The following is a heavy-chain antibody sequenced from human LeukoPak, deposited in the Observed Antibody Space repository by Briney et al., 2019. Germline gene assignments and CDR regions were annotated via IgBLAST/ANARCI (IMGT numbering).Heavy chain of an antibody. CDR3: AKSVQYQLLLDAFDI. D-gene: IGHD2-2*01. CDR2: ISYDGSNK. Sequence: GGSLRLSCAASGFTFSSYAMHWVRQAPGKGLEWVAVISYDGSNKYYADSVKGRFTISRDNSKNTLYLQMNSLRAEDTAVYYCAKSVQYQLLLDAFDIWGQGTMVTVSS. J-gene: IGHJ3*02. CDR1: GFTFSSYA. V-gene: IGHV3-30-3*02.